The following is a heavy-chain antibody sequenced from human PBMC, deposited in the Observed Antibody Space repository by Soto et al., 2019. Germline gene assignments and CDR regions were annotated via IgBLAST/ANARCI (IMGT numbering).Heavy chain of an antibody. V-gene: IGHV4-30-4*01. D-gene: IGHD3-9*01. CDR1: GGSISSGNYY. CDR2: IYYSVST. J-gene: IGHJ4*02. Sequence: QVQLQESGPGLVKPSQTLSLTCTVSGGSISSGNYYWSWIRQPPGKGLEWIGHIYYSVSTYYNPSLTSRVTISADTSKNQLSLKLSSVTAADTAVYYCARTPLTGNKRDYYFDYWGQGTLVTVSS. CDR3: ARTPLTGNKRDYYFDY.